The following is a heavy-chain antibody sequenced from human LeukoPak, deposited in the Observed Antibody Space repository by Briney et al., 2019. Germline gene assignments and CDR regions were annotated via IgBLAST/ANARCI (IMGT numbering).Heavy chain of an antibody. Sequence: SETLSLTCAVSGYSISSGYYWGWIRQPPGKGLEWIGSIYHSGSTYYNPSLKSRVTISVDTSKNQFSLKLSSVTAADTAVYYCANIVSNYWGQGPLVPVSS. D-gene: IGHD3-16*02. V-gene: IGHV4-38-2*01. CDR3: ANIVSNY. J-gene: IGHJ4*02. CDR1: GYSISSGYY. CDR2: IYHSGST.